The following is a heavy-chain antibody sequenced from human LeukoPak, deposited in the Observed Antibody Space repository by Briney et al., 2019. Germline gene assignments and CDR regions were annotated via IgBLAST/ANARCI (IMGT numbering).Heavy chain of an antibody. J-gene: IGHJ4*02. CDR1: GFTFSSYT. Sequence: GGSLRLSCAVSGFTFSSYTMNWVRQTPGKGLEWVSSISSSGSYIYYADSVKGRFTISRDNVRNSLYLQMNSLRAEDTAVYYCARGAHSGSYQNDHPFDYWGQGTLVTVSS. CDR3: ARGAHSGSYQNDHPFDY. CDR2: ISSSGSYI. V-gene: IGHV3-21*01. D-gene: IGHD1-26*01.